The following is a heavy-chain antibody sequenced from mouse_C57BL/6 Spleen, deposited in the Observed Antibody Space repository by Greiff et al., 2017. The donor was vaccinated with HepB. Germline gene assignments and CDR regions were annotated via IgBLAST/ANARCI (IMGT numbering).Heavy chain of an antibody. Sequence: QVQLQQSGAELVRPGTSVKLSCKASGYTFTSYWMHWVKQRPGQGLEWIGVIDPSDSYTNYNQKFKGKATLTVDTSSSTAYMQLSSLTSEDSAVYYCARRVYYGSHSPYAMDYWGQGTSVTVSS. CDR2: IDPSDSYT. CDR3: ARRVYYGSHSPYAMDY. V-gene: IGHV1-59*01. D-gene: IGHD2-2*01. CDR1: GYTFTSYW. J-gene: IGHJ4*01.